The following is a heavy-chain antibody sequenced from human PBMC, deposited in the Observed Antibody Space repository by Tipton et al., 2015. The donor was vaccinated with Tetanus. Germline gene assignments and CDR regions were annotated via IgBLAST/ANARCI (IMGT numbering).Heavy chain of an antibody. Sequence: SLRLSCEVSGFTLSRFGMNWVRQAPGKGLEWISSISSTSSYIYYATSVKGGFTISRDNANNSLFLQMNSLRGEDTAIYYCASGSSLDYWGPGILVAVSS. CDR3: ASGSSLDY. J-gene: IGHJ4*02. CDR2: ISSTSSYI. D-gene: IGHD2-15*01. CDR1: GFTLSRFG. V-gene: IGHV3-21*04.